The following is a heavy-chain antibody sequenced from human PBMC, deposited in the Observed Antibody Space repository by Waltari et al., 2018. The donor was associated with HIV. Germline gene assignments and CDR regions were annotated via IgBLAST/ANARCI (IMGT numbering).Heavy chain of an antibody. CDR3: ARGVVGAKGVDYFDY. J-gene: IGHJ4*02. CDR2: IRSSSSYI. Sequence: EVQLVESGGGLVKPGGSLRLSCAASGFTFSSYSMNWVRQAPGKGLEWVSSIRSSSSYIYYADSVKGRFTISRDNAKNSLYLQMNSLRAEDTAVYYCARGVVGAKGVDYFDYWGQGTLVTVSS. V-gene: IGHV3-21*01. D-gene: IGHD1-26*01. CDR1: GFTFSSYS.